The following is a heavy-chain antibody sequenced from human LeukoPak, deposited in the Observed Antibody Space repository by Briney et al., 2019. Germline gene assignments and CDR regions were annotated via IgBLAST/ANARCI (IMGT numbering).Heavy chain of an antibody. Sequence: QPGGSLRLSCAASGFTFSSYGMRWVRQAPGKGLEWVAVISYDGSNKYYADSVKGRFTISRDNSKNTLYLQMNSLRAEDTAVYYCAKGVTKGLLDYWGQGTLVTVSS. D-gene: IGHD4-11*01. J-gene: IGHJ4*02. CDR3: AKGVTKGLLDY. CDR2: ISYDGSNK. CDR1: GFTFSSYG. V-gene: IGHV3-30*18.